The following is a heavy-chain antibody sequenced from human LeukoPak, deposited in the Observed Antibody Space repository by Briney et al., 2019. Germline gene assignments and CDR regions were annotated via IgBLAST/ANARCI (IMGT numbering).Heavy chain of an antibody. J-gene: IGHJ4*02. CDR3: ARGPSIQLWLPFDY. D-gene: IGHD5-18*01. Sequence: SVKVSCKASGGTFSSYAISWVRQAPGQGLEWMGRIIPIFGTANYAQKFQGRVTITTDESPSTAYMELSSLRSEDTAVYYCARGPSIQLWLPFDYWGQGTLVTVSS. CDR2: IIPIFGTA. V-gene: IGHV1-69*05. CDR1: GGTFSSYA.